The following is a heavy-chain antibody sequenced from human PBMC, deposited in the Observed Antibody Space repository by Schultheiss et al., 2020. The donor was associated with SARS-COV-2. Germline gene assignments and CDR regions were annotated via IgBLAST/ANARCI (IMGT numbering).Heavy chain of an antibody. V-gene: IGHV4-34*01. CDR2: INHSGST. Sequence: SETLSLTCAVYGGSFSGYYWSWIRQPPGKGLEWIGEINHSGSTNYNPSLKSRVTISVDTSKNQFSLKLSSVTAADTAVYYCARGGDIVVVPAPGGFDPWGLGTLVNGSA. D-gene: IGHD2-2*01. J-gene: IGHJ5*02. CDR3: ARGGDIVVVPAPGGFDP. CDR1: GGSFSGYY.